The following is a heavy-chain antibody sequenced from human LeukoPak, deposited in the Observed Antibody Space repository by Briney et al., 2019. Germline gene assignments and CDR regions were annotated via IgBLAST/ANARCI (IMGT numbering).Heavy chain of an antibody. V-gene: IGHV3-21*04. Sequence: GGSLRLSCAASGFTFSSYSMTWVRQAPGKGLEWVSSISSSSSYIYYADSVKGRFTISRDNAKNSLYLQMNSLRAEDTAVYYCARDGITMIVANFDYWGQGTLVTVSS. D-gene: IGHD3-22*01. J-gene: IGHJ4*02. CDR1: GFTFSSYS. CDR3: ARDGITMIVANFDY. CDR2: ISSSSSYI.